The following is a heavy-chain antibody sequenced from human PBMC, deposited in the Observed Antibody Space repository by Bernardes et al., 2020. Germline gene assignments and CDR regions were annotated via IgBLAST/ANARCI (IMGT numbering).Heavy chain of an antibody. CDR2: IKQDGRRQ. CDR1: GFTFRDFW. D-gene: IGHD6-19*01. J-gene: IGHJ1*01. V-gene: IGHV3-7*01. CDR3: VRDRGRFTFQP. Sequence: VGSLLLSCVVSGFTFRDFWMDWVRQDPGPGLAWVANIKQDGRRQNYVDSVKGRFTISRDNAKKSLYLQMDILRAEDSAVYYCVRDRGRFTFQPWGQGTLVTVTS.